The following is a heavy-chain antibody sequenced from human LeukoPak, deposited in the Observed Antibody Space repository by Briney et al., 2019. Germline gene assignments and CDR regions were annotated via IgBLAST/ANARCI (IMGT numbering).Heavy chain of an antibody. CDR2: ISSSSSTI. CDR3: ASFSSTYYYGSGSSPGY. CDR1: GFTFSSYS. V-gene: IGHV3-48*01. D-gene: IGHD3-10*01. J-gene: IGHJ4*02. Sequence: GSLRLSCAASGFTFSSYSMNWVRQAPGKGLEWVSYISSSSSTIYYADSVKGRFTISRDNAKNSLYLQMNSLRAEDTAVYYCASFSSTYYYGSGSSPGYWGQGTLVTVSS.